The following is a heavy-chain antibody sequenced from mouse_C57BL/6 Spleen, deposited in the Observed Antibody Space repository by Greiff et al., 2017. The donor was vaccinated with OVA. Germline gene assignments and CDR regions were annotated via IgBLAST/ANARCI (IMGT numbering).Heavy chain of an antibody. D-gene: IGHD1-1*01. CDR1: GYTFTSYW. CDR3: ARGGFITTVVAQDY. CDR2: IDPSDSYT. Sequence: VQLQQPGAELVKPGASVKLSCKASGYTFTSYWMQWVKQRPGQGLEWIGEIDPSDSYTNYNQKFKGKATLTVDTSSSTAYMQLSSLTSEDSAVYYCARGGFITTVVAQDYWGQGTTLTVSS. V-gene: IGHV1-50*01. J-gene: IGHJ2*01.